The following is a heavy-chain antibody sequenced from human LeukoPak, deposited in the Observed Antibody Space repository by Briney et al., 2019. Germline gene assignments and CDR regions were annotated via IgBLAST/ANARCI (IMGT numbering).Heavy chain of an antibody. CDR3: ARIGSSWYLGFDY. V-gene: IGHV1-3*01. J-gene: IGHJ4*02. CDR1: GYTFTNHA. Sequence: ASVKVSCKASGYTFTNHAMHWVRQAPGQRLEWMGWINAGNGNTKYSQKFQGRVTITRDTSASTAYMELSSLRSEDTAVYYCARIGSSWYLGFDYWGQGTLVTVSS. CDR2: INAGNGNT. D-gene: IGHD6-13*01.